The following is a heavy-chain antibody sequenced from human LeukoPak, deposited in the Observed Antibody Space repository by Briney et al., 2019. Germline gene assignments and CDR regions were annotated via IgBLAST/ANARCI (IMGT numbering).Heavy chain of an antibody. V-gene: IGHV3-21*01. D-gene: IGHD5-18*01. CDR3: ARGTVGYSYVYNY. CDR1: GFTLSGYS. Sequence: GGSLRLSCAASGFTLSGYSMNWVRQSPGKGLDWVSSISSSSSYIYYADSVKGRFTISRDNARNSLYLQMNSLRAEDTAVYYCARGTVGYSYVYNYWGQGTLVTVSS. CDR2: ISSSSSYI. J-gene: IGHJ4*02.